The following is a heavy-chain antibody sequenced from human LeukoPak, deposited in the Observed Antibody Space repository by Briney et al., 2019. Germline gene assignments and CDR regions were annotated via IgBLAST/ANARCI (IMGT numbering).Heavy chain of an antibody. V-gene: IGHV3-30*04. Sequence: GGSLRLSCAVSGFTFSSYAIHWVRQAPGKGLEWVAVISYDGRNKYYADSVKGRFIISRDNSKNTLYLQMNSLRAEDTAVYYCAKSYYYGSGSPSLDYWGQGTLVTVSS. CDR2: ISYDGRNK. CDR1: GFTFSSYA. D-gene: IGHD3-10*01. J-gene: IGHJ4*02. CDR3: AKSYYYGSGSPSLDY.